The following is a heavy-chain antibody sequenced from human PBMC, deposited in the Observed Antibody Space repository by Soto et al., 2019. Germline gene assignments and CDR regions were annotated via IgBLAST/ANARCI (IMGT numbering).Heavy chain of an antibody. D-gene: IGHD3-10*01. CDR2: ISSSSSYI. J-gene: IGHJ6*03. CDR3: ARDYVEGGIGELFHLDYYMDV. Sequence: EVQLVESGGGLVKPGGSLRLSCAASGFTFSSYSMNWVRQAPGKGLEWVSSISSSSSYIYYADSVKGRFTISRGNAKNSLYLQINSLGAEDTAVYYCARDYVEGGIGELFHLDYYMDVWGKGTTVTVSS. CDR1: GFTFSSYS. V-gene: IGHV3-21*01.